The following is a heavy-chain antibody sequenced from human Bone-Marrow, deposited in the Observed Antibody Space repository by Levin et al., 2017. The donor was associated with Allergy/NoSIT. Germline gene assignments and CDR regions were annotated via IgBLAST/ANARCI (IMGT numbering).Heavy chain of an antibody. CDR3: VKSTFRLVEVPASIFDS. CDR2: ISSNGGDT. V-gene: IGHV3-64D*06. Sequence: KGLEYVSGISSNGGDTYYADSVKGRFTISRDSSKRTLLLQMSSLRAEDTALYYCVKSTFRLVEVPASIFDSWGQGTLVTVSS. D-gene: IGHD2-2*01. J-gene: IGHJ4*02.